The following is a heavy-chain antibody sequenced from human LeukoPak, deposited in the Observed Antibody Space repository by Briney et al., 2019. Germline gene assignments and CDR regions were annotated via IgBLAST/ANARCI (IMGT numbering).Heavy chain of an antibody. CDR3: ARGSGYSSGWYPIYGMDV. D-gene: IGHD6-19*01. CDR2: INAGNGNT. V-gene: IGHV1-3*01. CDR1: GYTFTSYA. J-gene: IGHJ6*02. Sequence: RASVKVSCKASGYTFTSYAMHWVRQAPGQRLEWMGWINAGNGNTKYSQKFQGRVTITRDTSASTAYMELSSLRSEDTAVYYCARGSGYSSGWYPIYGMDVWGQGTTVTVSS.